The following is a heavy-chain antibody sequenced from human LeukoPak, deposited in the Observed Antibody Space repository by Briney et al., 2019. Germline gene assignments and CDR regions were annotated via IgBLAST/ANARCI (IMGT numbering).Heavy chain of an antibody. D-gene: IGHD6-19*01. V-gene: IGHV3-48*03. J-gene: IGHJ2*01. CDR3: AKNQWPTWWYFDL. CDR2: ISSSGRTI. Sequence: GGSLRLSCAASGFTFSSYEMNWVRQAPGKGLEWVSYISSSGRTIYYADSVKGRFTISRDNAKNSPYLRMSSLSAEDTAVYYCAKNQWPTWWYFDLWGRGTLVTVSS. CDR1: GFTFSSYE.